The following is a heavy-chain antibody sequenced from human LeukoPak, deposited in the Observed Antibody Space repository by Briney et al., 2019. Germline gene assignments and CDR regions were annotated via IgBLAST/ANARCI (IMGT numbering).Heavy chain of an antibody. J-gene: IGHJ4*02. CDR1: GFTFPNYA. CDR3: AKRMGESGWYQLFDF. D-gene: IGHD6-19*01. V-gene: IGHV3-23*01. Sequence: PGGSLRLSCAASGFTFPNYAMTWVRPAPGKGRGWVSVVTATGASTYYADSVKGRFSISRDNSKNTLYLQMSSLRAEDTAVYYCAKRMGESGWYQLFDFWGQGTLVTVSS. CDR2: VTATGAST.